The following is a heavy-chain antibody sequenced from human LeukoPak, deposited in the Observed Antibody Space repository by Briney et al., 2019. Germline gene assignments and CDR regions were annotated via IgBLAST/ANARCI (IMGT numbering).Heavy chain of an antibody. CDR1: GGTFSSYA. J-gene: IGHJ4*02. D-gene: IGHD4-17*01. CDR3: ARGVYGDSEDFDY. CDR2: ITPILGIA. V-gene: IGHV1-69*04. Sequence: SVKVSCKASGGTFSSYAISWVRQAPGQGLEWMGRITPILGIANYAQKFQGGVTITADKSTSTAYMELSSLRSEDTAVYYCARGVYGDSEDFDYWGQGTLVTVSS.